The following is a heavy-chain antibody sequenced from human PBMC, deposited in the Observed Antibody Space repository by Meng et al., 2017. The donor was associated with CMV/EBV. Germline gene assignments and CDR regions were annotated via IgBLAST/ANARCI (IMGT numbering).Heavy chain of an antibody. CDR3: AGVAYDYGDRHFAY. D-gene: IGHD4-17*01. CDR1: GFTFDRYT. J-gene: IGHJ4*02. V-gene: IGHV3-21*01. Sequence: GESLKISCAASGFTFDRYTMAWVRQAPGKGLEWVSSISSTGTFIHYADSVEDRFTIARDNTKTSLYLQMDTLRAEDTAVYYCAGVAYDYGDRHFAYWGQGALVTVSS. CDR2: ISSTGTFI.